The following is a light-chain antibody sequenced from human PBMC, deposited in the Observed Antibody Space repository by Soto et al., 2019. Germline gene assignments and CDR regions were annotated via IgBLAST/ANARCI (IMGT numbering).Light chain of an antibody. V-gene: IGKV1-5*03. CDR2: KTS. CDR1: QTISSW. J-gene: IGKJ1*01. Sequence: DIQMTQSPSTLSASVGDRVTITCRASQTISSWLAWYQQKPGKAPKLLVYKTSSLESGVPSRFSGSRSGTEFTLTISSLQPDDFATYFCQQYNSYPWTFGQGTMV. CDR3: QQYNSYPWT.